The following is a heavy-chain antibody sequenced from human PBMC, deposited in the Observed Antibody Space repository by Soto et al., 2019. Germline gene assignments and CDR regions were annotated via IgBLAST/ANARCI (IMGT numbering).Heavy chain of an antibody. V-gene: IGHV1-3*05. CDR1: GYTFTSYA. CDR3: AGGIPLYGGYPGDDY. D-gene: IGHD5-12*01. Sequence: QVQLVQSGAEEKKAGASVKVSCKASGYTFTSYAMHWVRQAPGQRLEWMGWINAGNGNTKYSQKLQGRVTITRDTDASTGYMDLSSLRSEDTAVYYGAGGIPLYGGYPGDDYWGQGTLVTVCS. CDR2: INAGNGNT. J-gene: IGHJ4*02.